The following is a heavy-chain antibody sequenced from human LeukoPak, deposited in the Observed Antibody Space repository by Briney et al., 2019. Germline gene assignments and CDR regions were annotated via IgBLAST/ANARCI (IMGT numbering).Heavy chain of an antibody. J-gene: IGHJ4*02. V-gene: IGHV1-69*05. CDR2: LIHIFGTP. Sequence: SVKVSCKASGGTFANFAFSWVRQAPGQGLEWMGGLIHIFGTPNYAQKFQGRVTITTDESTSTAYMELSSLRSEGTAVYYCASRTKQGYSSGWYLDNWGPGTLVTVSS. CDR1: GGTFANFA. D-gene: IGHD6-19*01. CDR3: ASRTKQGYSSGWYLDN.